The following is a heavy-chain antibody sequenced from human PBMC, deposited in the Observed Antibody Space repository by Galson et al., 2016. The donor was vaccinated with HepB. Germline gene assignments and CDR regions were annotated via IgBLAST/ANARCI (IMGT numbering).Heavy chain of an antibody. V-gene: IGHV3-74*01. CDR1: GFTFSAYP. Sequence: SLRLSCAASGFTFSAYPMHWVRQAPGKGLVWISRIFTDGSGTLYADSVKGRFTISRGNAKNTLFLQMNSLRADDTAVYYCGRGSKYGFDMWGQGTMVTVSS. CDR2: IFTDGSGT. J-gene: IGHJ3*02. CDR3: GRGSKYGFDM.